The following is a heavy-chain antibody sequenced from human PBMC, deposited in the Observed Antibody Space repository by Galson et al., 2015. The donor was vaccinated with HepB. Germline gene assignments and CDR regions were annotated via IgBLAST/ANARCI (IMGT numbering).Heavy chain of an antibody. CDR3: AKGMIAIHDFDY. CDR2: ISGSGGST. Sequence: SLRLSCAASGFTFSRYAMSWVRQAPGKGLEWVSAISGSGGSTYYADSVKGRFTISRDNSKNTLYLQMNSLRAEDTAVYYCAKGMIAIHDFDYWGQGTLVTVSS. CDR1: GFTFSRYA. V-gene: IGHV3-23*01. D-gene: IGHD3-22*01. J-gene: IGHJ4*02.